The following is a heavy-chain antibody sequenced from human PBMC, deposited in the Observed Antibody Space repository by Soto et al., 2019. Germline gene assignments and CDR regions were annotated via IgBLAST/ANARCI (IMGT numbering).Heavy chain of an antibody. D-gene: IGHD5-12*01. V-gene: IGHV1-8*01. CDR3: ARGYRLIVATIWWFDP. Sequence: ASVKVSCKASGYTFTSYDINWVRQATGQGLEWMGWMNPNSGNTGYAQKFQGRDTMTRNTSISTAYMELSSLRSEDTAVYYCARGYRLIVATIWWFDPWGQGTLVTVSS. CDR1: GYTFTSYD. J-gene: IGHJ5*02. CDR2: MNPNSGNT.